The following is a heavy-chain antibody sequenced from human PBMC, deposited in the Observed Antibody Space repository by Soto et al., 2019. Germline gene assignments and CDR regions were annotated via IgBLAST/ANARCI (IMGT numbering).Heavy chain of an antibody. J-gene: IGHJ4*02. D-gene: IGHD1-26*01. V-gene: IGHV3-30*18. CDR3: AKDEGVGGTLGLFDY. CDR1: GFDFTYYA. CDR2: MSSDGSKI. Sequence: QVQLVESGGGAVQPGESLRLSCVASGFDFTYYAMHWVRQAPGKGLESVAVMSSDGSKIHHTDSVKGRFTISRDNSENTLYLQMHSLRKEDTAVYFCAKDEGVGGTLGLFDYWGQGTLVSVSS.